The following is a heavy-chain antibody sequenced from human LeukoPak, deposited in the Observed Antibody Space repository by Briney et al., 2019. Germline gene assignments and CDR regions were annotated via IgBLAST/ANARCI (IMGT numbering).Heavy chain of an antibody. CDR1: GGSISSSSYY. CDR2: IYYSGST. V-gene: IGHV4-39*02. Sequence: SETLSLTCTVSGGSISSSSYYWGWIRQPPGKGLEWIGSIYYSGSTYYNPSLKSRVTISVDTSKNQFSLKLSSVTAADTAVYYCARDGESYLYWGQGTLVTVSS. CDR3: ARDGESYLY. J-gene: IGHJ4*02. D-gene: IGHD1-26*01.